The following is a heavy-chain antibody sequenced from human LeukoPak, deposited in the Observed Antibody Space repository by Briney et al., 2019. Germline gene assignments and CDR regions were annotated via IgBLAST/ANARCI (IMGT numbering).Heavy chain of an antibody. CDR3: ARHRPPEEGYCSAGSCYPRYEFDK. J-gene: IGHJ4*02. CDR1: HDSISNSY. CDR2: VYVSGST. Sequence: SETLSLTCPVSHDSISNSYWSWIRQPPGKGLEWIGYVYVSGSTDHNPSLKSRVAMSLDTSKNQFTLKLTSMTAADTAVYFCARHRPPEEGYCSAGSCYPRYEFDKWGQGTLVTVSS. V-gene: IGHV4-59*01. D-gene: IGHD2-15*01.